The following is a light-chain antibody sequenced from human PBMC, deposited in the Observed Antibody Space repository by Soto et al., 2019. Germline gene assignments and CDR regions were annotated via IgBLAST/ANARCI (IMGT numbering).Light chain of an antibody. CDR1: SSNIGAGYD. CDR3: QSYDSSLSGLRHVV. Sequence: QSVLTQPPSVSGAPGQRVTISCTGSSSNIGAGYDVHWYQQLPGTAPKLLIYGNSNRPSGVPDRFSGSKSGTSASLAITGLQAEDEADYYCQSYDSSLSGLRHVVFGGGTQLTVL. J-gene: IGLJ2*01. CDR2: GNS. V-gene: IGLV1-40*01.